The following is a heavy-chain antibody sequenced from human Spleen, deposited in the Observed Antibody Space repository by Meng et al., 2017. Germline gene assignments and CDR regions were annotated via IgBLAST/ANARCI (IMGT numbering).Heavy chain of an antibody. D-gene: IGHD3-3*01. V-gene: IGHV3-7*01. J-gene: IGHJ3*02. CDR1: GFTFSNYW. CDR3: ARDPDLSRNENADAFDI. Sequence: GGSLRLSCAASGFTFSNYWMSWVRQAPGKGLEWVANIKQDGSEKYYVDSVKGRFTISRDNAKNSLYLQMNSLRAEDTAVYYCARDPDLSRNENADAFDIWGQGTMVTVSS. CDR2: IKQDGSEK.